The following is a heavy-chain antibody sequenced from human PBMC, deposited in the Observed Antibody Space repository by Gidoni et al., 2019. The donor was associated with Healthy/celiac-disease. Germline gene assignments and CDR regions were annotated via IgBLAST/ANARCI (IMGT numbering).Heavy chain of an antibody. V-gene: IGHV4-59*01. Sequence: QVQLQESGPGLVKPSETLSLTCTVSGVSISSSYWSWIRQPPGKGLEWIGYIYYSGSTNYTPSLKSRVTISVDTSKNQFSLKLSYVTAADTAVYYCAREGVHYDSSGYYQNYFDYWGQGTLVTVSS. D-gene: IGHD3-22*01. CDR1: GVSISSSY. CDR2: IYYSGST. J-gene: IGHJ4*02. CDR3: AREGVHYDSSGYYQNYFDY.